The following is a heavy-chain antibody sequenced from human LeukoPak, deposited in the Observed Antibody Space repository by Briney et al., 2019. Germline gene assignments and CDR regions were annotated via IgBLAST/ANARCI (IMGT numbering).Heavy chain of an antibody. CDR3: ARGRGPYYDSSGYYRDAFDI. CDR2: IYYSGST. V-gene: IGHV4-59*01. J-gene: IGHJ3*02. D-gene: IGHD3-22*01. CDR1: GGSISSYY. Sequence: PSETLSLTCTVSGGSISSYYWSWIRQPPGKGLEWIGYIYYSGSTNYNPSLKSRATISVDTSKNQFSLKLSSVTAADTAVYYCARGRGPYYDSSGYYRDAFDIWGQGTMVTVSS.